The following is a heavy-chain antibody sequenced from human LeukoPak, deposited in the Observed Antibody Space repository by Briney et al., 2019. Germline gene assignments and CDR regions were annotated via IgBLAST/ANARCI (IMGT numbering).Heavy chain of an antibody. Sequence: GSLRLSCAASGFTFSRYAMSWVRQAPGKGLGWVSAITDSGGDTFHADSVKGRLTISRDNSKNALYLQMNSLRVEDTAVYYCVKGSSSSRPYYFDYWGQGTLVTVSS. CDR3: VKGSSSSRPYYFDY. D-gene: IGHD6-6*01. CDR2: ITDSGGDT. CDR1: GFTFSRYA. J-gene: IGHJ4*02. V-gene: IGHV3-23*01.